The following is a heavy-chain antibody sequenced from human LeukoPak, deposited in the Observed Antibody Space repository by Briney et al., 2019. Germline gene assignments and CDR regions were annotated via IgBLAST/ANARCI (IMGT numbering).Heavy chain of an antibody. V-gene: IGHV4-38-2*02. CDR2: IYHSGST. CDR3: ARLGGIAAASPLNWFDP. CDR1: GYSISSGYY. Sequence: PSETLSLTCTVSGYSISSGYYWGWIRQPPGKGLEWIGSIYHSGSTYYNPSLKSRVTISVDTSKNRFSLKLSSVTAADTAVYYCARLGGIAAASPLNWFDPWGQGTLVTVSS. J-gene: IGHJ5*02. D-gene: IGHD6-13*01.